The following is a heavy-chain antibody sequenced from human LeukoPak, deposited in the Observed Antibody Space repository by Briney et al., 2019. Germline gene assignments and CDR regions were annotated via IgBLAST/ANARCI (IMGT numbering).Heavy chain of an antibody. D-gene: IGHD2-15*01. CDR1: GGSFSGYY. CDR2: INNSGST. V-gene: IGHV4-34*01. CDR3: ARGVWVVVVAAANDAFDI. J-gene: IGHJ3*02. Sequence: SETLSLTCAVYGGSFSGYYWSWIRQPPGKGLEWVGEINNSGSTNYNSSLKSRVTISVNTSKNQFSLKLSSVTAADTAVYYCARGVWVVVVAAANDAFDIWGQGTMVTVSS.